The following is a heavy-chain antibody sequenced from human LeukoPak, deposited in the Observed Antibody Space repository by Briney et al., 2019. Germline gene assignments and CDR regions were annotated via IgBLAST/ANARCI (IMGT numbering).Heavy chain of an antibody. Sequence: GGSLRLSCAASGFTFSSNYMSWVRQAPGKGLEWVSVIYSGGSTYYADSVKGRFTISRDNAKNTLYLQMNGLRAEDTAVYYCSRSAYYDGSGNYYDYWGQGTLVTVSS. CDR1: GFTFSSNY. V-gene: IGHV3-53*01. CDR3: SRSAYYDGSGNYYDY. CDR2: IYSGGST. J-gene: IGHJ4*02. D-gene: IGHD3-22*01.